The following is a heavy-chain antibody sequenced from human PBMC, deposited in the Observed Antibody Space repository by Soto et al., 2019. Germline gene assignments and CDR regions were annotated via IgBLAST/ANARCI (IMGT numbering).Heavy chain of an antibody. CDR1: GGTFSSYA. J-gene: IGHJ5*02. D-gene: IGHD3-22*01. V-gene: IGHV1-69*13. CDR3: ARDYYDSSGWNWFDP. CDR2: IIPIYGTA. Sequence: SVKVSCKASGGTFSSYAISWVRQAPGQGLECMGGIIPIYGTANYAQKFQGRVTITADESTSTAYMELRSLRSDDTAVYYCARDYYDSSGWNWFDPWGQGTLVTVSS.